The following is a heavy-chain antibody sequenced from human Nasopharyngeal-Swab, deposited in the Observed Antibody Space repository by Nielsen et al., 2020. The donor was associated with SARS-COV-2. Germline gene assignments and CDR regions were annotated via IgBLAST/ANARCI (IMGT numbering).Heavy chain of an antibody. CDR3: ASSIGDYYDSSGYGDY. CDR2: IIPIFGTA. D-gene: IGHD3-22*01. V-gene: IGHV1-69*13. CDR1: GGTFSSYA. J-gene: IGHJ4*02. Sequence: SVKVSCKASGGTFSSYAISWVRQAPGQGLEWMGGIIPIFGTANYAQKFQGRVTITADESTSTAYMELSSLRSEDTAVYYCASSIGDYYDSSGYGDYWGQGTLVTFSS.